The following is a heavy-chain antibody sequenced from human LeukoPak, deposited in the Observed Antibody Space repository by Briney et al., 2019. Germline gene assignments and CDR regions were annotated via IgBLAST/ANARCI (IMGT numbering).Heavy chain of an antibody. CDR2: ISYDGSNK. CDR1: GFTFSSYA. D-gene: IGHD6-19*01. V-gene: IGHV3-30-3*01. J-gene: IGHJ4*02. CDR3: ARAQWLVSFLDY. Sequence: GGSLRLSCAASGFTFSSYAMHWVRQAPGKGLEWVAVISYDGSNKYYADSVKGRFTISRDNSKNTLYLQMNSLRAEDTAVYYCARAQWLVSFLDYWGQGTLVTVSS.